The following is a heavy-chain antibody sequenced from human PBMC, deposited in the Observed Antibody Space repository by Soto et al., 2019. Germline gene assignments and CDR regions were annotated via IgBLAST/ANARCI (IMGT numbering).Heavy chain of an antibody. Sequence: SETLSLTXAVSGGSIDSGAFSLSWIRQPPGKGLEWIGYVTHSGTAYSIPSLNGRLTLSVDSSQTQFSLKLTSVTAADSAFYYCARIHWAQGSLDYWGRGILVTAPQ. D-gene: IGHD3-16*01. CDR1: GGSIDSGAFS. V-gene: IGHV4-30-2*01. J-gene: IGHJ4*02. CDR3: ARIHWAQGSLDY. CDR2: VTHSGTA.